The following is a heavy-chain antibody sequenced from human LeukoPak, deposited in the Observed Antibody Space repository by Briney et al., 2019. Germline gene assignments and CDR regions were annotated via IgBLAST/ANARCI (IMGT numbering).Heavy chain of an antibody. CDR3: ARGDEAFDI. CDR2: MSSSGSSI. CDR1: GFTFSNYD. V-gene: IGHV3-48*03. J-gene: IGHJ3*02. Sequence: GGSPRLSCVASGFTFSNYDMNWVRQAPGKGLEWISYMSSSGSSIYYADSVKGRFTISRENAKKSLYLQLNSLRVEDTAIYYCARGDEAFDIWGQGTMVTVSS.